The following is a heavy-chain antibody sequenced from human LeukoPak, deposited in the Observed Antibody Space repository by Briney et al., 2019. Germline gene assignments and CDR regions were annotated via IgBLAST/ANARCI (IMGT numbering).Heavy chain of an antibody. D-gene: IGHD2-21*02. CDR1: GGSISSYY. Sequence: SEMLSLTCTVSGGSISSYYWSWIRQPPGKGLEWIGYIYYSGSTNYNPSLKSRVTISVDTSKNQFSLKLSSVTAADTAVYYCARGSCGGDPPDYRGQGELATVSS. CDR2: IYYSGST. V-gene: IGHV4-59*01. J-gene: IGHJ4*02. CDR3: ARGSCGGDPPDY.